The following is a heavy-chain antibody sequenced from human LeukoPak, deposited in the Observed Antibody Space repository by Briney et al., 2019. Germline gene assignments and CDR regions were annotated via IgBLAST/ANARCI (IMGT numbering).Heavy chain of an antibody. J-gene: IGHJ4*02. CDR3: AREGPTATSIDY. CDR2: IYYSGNT. Sequence: SETLSLTCTVSGDSISSYYWSWLRQPPGKGLEGLGYIYYSGNTNYNPSLKSRVTISVDMSRNQFSLKLSSVTAADTAVYFCAREGPTATSIDYWGQGTLVTVSS. V-gene: IGHV4-59*01. CDR1: GDSISSYY. D-gene: IGHD2-21*02.